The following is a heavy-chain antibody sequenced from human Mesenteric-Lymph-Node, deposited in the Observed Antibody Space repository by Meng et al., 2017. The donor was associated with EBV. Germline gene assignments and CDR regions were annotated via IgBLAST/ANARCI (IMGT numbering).Heavy chain of an antibody. D-gene: IGHD2-2*01. V-gene: IGHV4-30-4*08. CDR1: GGSISSDGYY. CDR2: VHYSGNT. CDR3: ARNSDCSTTSCFVSWFDP. J-gene: IGHJ5*02. Sequence: QVQPLGSGPGLVKPLQSLTLTCPVSGGSISSDGYYWSWIRQPPGKGLEWIGSVHYSGNTNYNPALKNRVTISVDTSSNQIYLSLTSVTVADTASYYCARNSDCSTTSCFVSWFDPWGQGTLVTVSS.